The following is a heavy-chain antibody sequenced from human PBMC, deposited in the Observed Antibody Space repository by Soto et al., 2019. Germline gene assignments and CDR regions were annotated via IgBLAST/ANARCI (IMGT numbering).Heavy chain of an antibody. D-gene: IGHD3-3*01. Sequence: EVQLVESGGGLVQPGGSLRLSCAASGFTFSSYSMNWVRQAPGKGLEWVSYISSSSSTIYYADSVKGRFTISRDNAKNSLYLQMNSLRAEDTAVYYCARDAIIFGVVISSWFDPWGQGTLVTVSS. CDR3: ARDAIIFGVVISSWFDP. CDR2: ISSSSSTI. J-gene: IGHJ5*02. V-gene: IGHV3-48*01. CDR1: GFTFSSYS.